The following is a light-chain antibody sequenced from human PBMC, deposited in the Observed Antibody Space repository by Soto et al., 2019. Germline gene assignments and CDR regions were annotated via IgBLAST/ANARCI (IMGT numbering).Light chain of an antibody. CDR2: GAS. Sequence: EIVLTQSPGTLSLSPGERATLSCRASQSVSSSYLAWYQQKPGQAPRLLIYGASSRATGIPDRFSGSGSGTDFPLTISRLEPEDCAVYYCQQYGSSLLPFGGGKKVEIK. V-gene: IGKV3-20*01. CDR1: QSVSSSY. CDR3: QQYGSSLLP. J-gene: IGKJ4*01.